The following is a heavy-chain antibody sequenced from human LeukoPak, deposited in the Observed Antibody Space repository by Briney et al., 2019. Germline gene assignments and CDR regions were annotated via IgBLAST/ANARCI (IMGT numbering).Heavy chain of an antibody. Sequence: PGGSLRLSCAVSGFTFSSYSMTWVRQAPGKGLEWVSSISSSSSYIYYADSVKGRFTISRDNAKNSLYLQMNSLRAEDTAVYYCAELGITMIGGVWGKGTTVTISS. J-gene: IGHJ6*04. CDR3: AELGITMIGGV. CDR2: ISSSSSYI. V-gene: IGHV3-21*01. CDR1: GFTFSSYS. D-gene: IGHD3-10*02.